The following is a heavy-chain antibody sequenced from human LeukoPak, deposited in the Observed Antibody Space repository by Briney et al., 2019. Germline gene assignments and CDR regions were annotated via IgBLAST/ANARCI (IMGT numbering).Heavy chain of an antibody. CDR2: IKSKTDGGTT. V-gene: IGHV3-15*01. CDR3: TTDYYDSSGYYRFDY. Sequence: GGSLRLSCAASGFTFSNAWMRWVRQAPGKGLEWVGRIKSKTDGGTTDYAAPVKGRFTISRDDSKNTLYLQMNSLKTEDTAVYYCTTDYYDSSGYYRFDYWGQGTLVTVSS. CDR1: GFTFSNAW. D-gene: IGHD3-22*01. J-gene: IGHJ4*02.